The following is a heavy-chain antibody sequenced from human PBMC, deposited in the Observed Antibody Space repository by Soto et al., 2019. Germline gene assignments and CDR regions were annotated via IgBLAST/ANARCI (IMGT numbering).Heavy chain of an antibody. CDR1: GGSISSYY. CDR2: IYYSGST. J-gene: IGHJ4*02. V-gene: IGHV4-59*01. CDR3: ARGSPVAVAGHDY. D-gene: IGHD6-19*01. Sequence: SETLSLTCTVSGGSISSYYWSWIRQPPGKGLEWIGYIYYSGSTNYNPSLKSRVTISVDTSKNQFSLKLSSVTAADTAVYYCARGSPVAVAGHDYCGQGTLVTVSS.